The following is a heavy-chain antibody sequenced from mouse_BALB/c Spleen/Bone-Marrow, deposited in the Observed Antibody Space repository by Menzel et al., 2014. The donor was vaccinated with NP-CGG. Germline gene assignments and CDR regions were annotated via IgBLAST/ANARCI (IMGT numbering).Heavy chain of an antibody. D-gene: IGHD2-4*01. CDR3: AREGSTMITTPFAY. V-gene: IGHV2-9*02. CDR1: GFSLTSYG. J-gene: IGHJ3*01. Sequence: QVQLQQPGPGLVAPSQSLSITCTVSGFSLTSYGVHWVRQPPGKGLEWLGVIWAGGSTNYNSALMSRLSISKDNSKSQVFLKMNSLQTDDTAMYYCAREGSTMITTPFAYWGQGTLVTVSA. CDR2: IWAGGST.